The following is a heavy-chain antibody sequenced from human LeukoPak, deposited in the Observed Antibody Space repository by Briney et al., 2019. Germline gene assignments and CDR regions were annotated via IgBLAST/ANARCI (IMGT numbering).Heavy chain of an antibody. D-gene: IGHD5-18*01. CDR3: ATDSSNLEGYSYGRDYYYYMDV. Sequence: ASVKVSCKASGYTFTSYYMHWVQQAPGKGLEWMGLVDPEDGETIYAEKFQGRVTITADTSTDTAYMELSSLRSEDTAVYYCATDSSNLEGYSYGRDYYYYMDVWGKGTTVTVSS. CDR2: VDPEDGET. V-gene: IGHV1-69-2*01. J-gene: IGHJ6*03. CDR1: GYTFTSYY.